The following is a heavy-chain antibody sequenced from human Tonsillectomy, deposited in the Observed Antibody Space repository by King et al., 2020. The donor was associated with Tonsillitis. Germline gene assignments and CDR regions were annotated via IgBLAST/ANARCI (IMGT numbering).Heavy chain of an antibody. J-gene: IGHJ4*02. Sequence: VQLVESGGGVVQPGRSLRLSCAASGFTFSSYAMHWVRQAPGKGLEWVAVISYDGSNKYYADSVKGRFTISRDTSKNTLYLQMNSLRTEDTAVYFCAGEQWLVPSPFDYWGQGTLVTVSS. D-gene: IGHD6-19*01. CDR3: AGEQWLVPSPFDY. V-gene: IGHV3-30*01. CDR2: ISYDGSNK. CDR1: GFTFSSYA.